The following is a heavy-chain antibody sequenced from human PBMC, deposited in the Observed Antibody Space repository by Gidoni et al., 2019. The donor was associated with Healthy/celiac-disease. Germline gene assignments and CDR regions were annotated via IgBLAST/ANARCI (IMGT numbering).Heavy chain of an antibody. CDR2: ISGSGGST. Sequence: EVQLLASGGGLVQPGGSLRLPRAASGFIFSSYAMSWVLQAPGKGLEWVSAISGSGGSTYYADSVEGRFTISRDNSKNTLYLQMNSLRAEDTAVYYCAKGRITFGGVIVDDAFDSWGQGTMVTVSS. J-gene: IGHJ3*02. CDR3: AKGRITFGGVIVDDAFDS. V-gene: IGHV3-23*01. D-gene: IGHD3-16*02. CDR1: GFIFSSYA.